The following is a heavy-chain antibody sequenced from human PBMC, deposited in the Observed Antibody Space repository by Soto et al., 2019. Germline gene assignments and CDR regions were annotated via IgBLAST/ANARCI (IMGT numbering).Heavy chain of an antibody. Sequence: GASVKVSCKGSGYTFGNYGINWVRQATGQGLEWMGWMNPNSGNTGYAQKFQGRVTMTRNTSISTAYMELSSLRSEDTAVYYCAREKSGYYDYWGQGTLVTVSS. CDR1: GYTFGNYG. V-gene: IGHV1-8*02. CDR2: MNPNSGNT. D-gene: IGHD3-3*01. J-gene: IGHJ4*02. CDR3: AREKSGYYDY.